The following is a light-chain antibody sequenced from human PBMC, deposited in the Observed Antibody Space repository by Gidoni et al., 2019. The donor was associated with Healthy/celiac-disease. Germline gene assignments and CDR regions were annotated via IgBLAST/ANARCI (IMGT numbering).Light chain of an antibody. V-gene: IGLV7-46*01. CDR1: TGAVTSGHY. CDR3: LLSYSGARSVV. CDR2: DTS. Sequence: QAVVTQEPSLTVSPGGTLTLTCGSSTGAVTSGHYPYWFQQKPGQAPRTLIYDTSNKHSWTPARFSGSLLGGKAALTLSGAQPEDEAEYYCLLSYSGARSVVFGGGTKLTVL. J-gene: IGLJ2*01.